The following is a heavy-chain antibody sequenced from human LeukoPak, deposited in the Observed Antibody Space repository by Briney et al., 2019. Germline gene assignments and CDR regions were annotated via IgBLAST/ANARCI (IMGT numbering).Heavy chain of an antibody. J-gene: IGHJ4*02. D-gene: IGHD4-17*01. V-gene: IGHV4-39*01. CDR2: VYYSGST. CDR3: ARHDYGDYGRPM. CDR1: GGSNSSSSYY. Sequence: PSETLSLTCTVSGGSNSSSSYYWGWIRQPPGKGLEWIGSVYYSGSTYYNPSLKSRVTISVDTSKNQFSLKLSSVTAADTAVYYCARHDYGDYGRPMWGQGTLVTVSS.